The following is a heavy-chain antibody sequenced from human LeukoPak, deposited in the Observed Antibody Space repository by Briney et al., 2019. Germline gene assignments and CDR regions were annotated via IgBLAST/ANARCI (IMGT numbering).Heavy chain of an antibody. CDR3: ARRSRTGWVFDY. J-gene: IGHJ4*02. CDR2: IYPGDSDT. D-gene: IGHD6-19*01. CDR1: GYSFSNQW. V-gene: IGHV5-51*01. Sequence: GESLKISCKGSGYSFSNQWIGWARQMPGKGLEWMGIIYPGDSDTRYSPSFQGQVTISADKSISTAYLQWSSLKASDTAMYYCARRSRTGWVFDYWGQGTLVTVSS.